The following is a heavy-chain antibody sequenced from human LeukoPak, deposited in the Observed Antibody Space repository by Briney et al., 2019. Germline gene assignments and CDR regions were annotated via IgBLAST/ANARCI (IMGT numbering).Heavy chain of an antibody. Sequence: AGGSLRLSCAASGFTFSSYGMSWVRQAPGKGLEWVSAISGSGGSTYYADSVKGRFTISRDNSKNMLYLQMNSLRAEDTAVYYCAKDYGRWLLLLYYFDYWGQGTLVTVSS. V-gene: IGHV3-23*01. CDR3: AKDYGRWLLLLYYFDY. CDR2: ISGSGGST. CDR1: GFTFSSYG. D-gene: IGHD3-22*01. J-gene: IGHJ4*02.